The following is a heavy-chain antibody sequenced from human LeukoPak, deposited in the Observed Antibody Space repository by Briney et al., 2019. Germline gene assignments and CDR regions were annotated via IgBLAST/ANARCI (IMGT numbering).Heavy chain of an antibody. J-gene: IGHJ6*03. V-gene: IGHV3-21*01. D-gene: IGHD3-3*01. CDR3: ARAKRITIFGVVISSRDYYYMDV. Sequence: GGSLRLSCAASGITFSSYGMSWVRQAPGKGLEWVSSISSSSSYIYYADSVKGRFTISRDNAKNSLYLQMNSLRAEDTAVYYCARAKRITIFGVVISSRDYYYMDVWGKGTTVTVSS. CDR2: ISSSSSYI. CDR1: GITFSSYG.